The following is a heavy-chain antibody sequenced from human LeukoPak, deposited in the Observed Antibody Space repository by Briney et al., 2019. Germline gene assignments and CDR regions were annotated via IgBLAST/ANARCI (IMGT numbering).Heavy chain of an antibody. CDR3: ARDLPPLGSGSYGLSH. CDR1: GYTFTGYY. CDR2: INPNSGGT. J-gene: IGHJ4*02. V-gene: IGHV1-2*02. Sequence: ASVKVSCKASGYTFTGYYMHWVRQAPGQGLEWMGWINPNSGGTNYAQKFQGRVTMTRDTSISTAYMELSRLRSDDTAVYYCARDLPPLGSGSYGLSHWGQGTLVTVS. D-gene: IGHD1-26*01.